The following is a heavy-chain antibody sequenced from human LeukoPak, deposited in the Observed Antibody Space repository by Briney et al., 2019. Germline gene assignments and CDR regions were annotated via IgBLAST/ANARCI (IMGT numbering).Heavy chain of an antibody. D-gene: IGHD3-3*01. Sequence: ASVKVSCKASGYTFTSYYMHWVRQAPGQGLEWMGIINPSGGSTSYAQKFQGRVTMTRDTSTSTVYMELSSLRSEDTAVYYCARDTIFGVVITAGIDYWGQGTLVTVSP. CDR2: INPSGGST. CDR1: GYTFTSYY. V-gene: IGHV1-46*01. J-gene: IGHJ4*02. CDR3: ARDTIFGVVITAGIDY.